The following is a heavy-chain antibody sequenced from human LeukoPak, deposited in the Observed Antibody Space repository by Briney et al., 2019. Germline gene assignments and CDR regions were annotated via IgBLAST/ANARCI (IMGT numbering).Heavy chain of an antibody. CDR2: IYHSGST. CDR1: GYSISSGYY. V-gene: IGHV4-38-2*02. D-gene: IGHD2-8*01. CDR3: ARAEDIVLMVYAHDAFDI. J-gene: IGHJ3*02. Sequence: SETLSLTCTVSGYSISSGYYWGWIRQPPGKGLEWIGSIYHSGSTYYNPSLKSRVTISVDTSKNQFSLKLSSVTAADTAVYYCARAEDIVLMVYAHDAFDIWGQGTMVTVSS.